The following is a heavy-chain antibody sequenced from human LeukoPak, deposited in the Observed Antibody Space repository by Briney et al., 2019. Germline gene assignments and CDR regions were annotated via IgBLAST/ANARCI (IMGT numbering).Heavy chain of an antibody. D-gene: IGHD3-22*01. CDR2: IYYSGST. V-gene: IGHV4-59*01. J-gene: IGHJ6*02. Sequence: PSETLSLTCTVSGGSISSYYWSWIRQPPGKGLEWIGYIYYSGSTNYNPSLKSRVTISVDTSKNQFSLKLSSVTAADTAVYYCARAVVIRDYYYGMDGWGQGTTVTVSS. CDR3: ARAVVIRDYYYGMDG. CDR1: GGSISSYY.